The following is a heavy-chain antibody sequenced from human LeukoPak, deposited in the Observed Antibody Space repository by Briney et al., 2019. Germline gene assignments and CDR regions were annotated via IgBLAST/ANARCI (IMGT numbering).Heavy chain of an antibody. Sequence: GGSLRLSCAASGFTFDDYAMHWVRQAPGKGLEWVSGISWNSGSIGYADSVKGRFTISRDNAKNSLYLQMNSLRAEDTALYCCAKARRYGSGSYYSYFDYWGQGTLVTVSS. V-gene: IGHV3-9*01. D-gene: IGHD3-10*01. CDR1: GFTFDDYA. CDR3: AKARRYGSGSYYSYFDY. CDR2: ISWNSGSI. J-gene: IGHJ4*02.